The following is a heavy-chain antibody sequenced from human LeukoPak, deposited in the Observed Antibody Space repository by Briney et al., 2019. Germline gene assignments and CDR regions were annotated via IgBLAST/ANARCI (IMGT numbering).Heavy chain of an antibody. CDR1: GGSISSGDYY. CDR3: ARADSSGWGLYGMDV. J-gene: IGHJ6*02. Sequence: SQTLSLTFTVSGGSISSGDYYWSWIRQLPGKGLEWIGYIYYSGSTYYNPSLKSRVTISVDTSKNQFSLKLSSVTAADTAVYYCARADSSGWGLYGMDVWGQGTTVTVSS. D-gene: IGHD6-19*01. V-gene: IGHV4-30-4*01. CDR2: IYYSGST.